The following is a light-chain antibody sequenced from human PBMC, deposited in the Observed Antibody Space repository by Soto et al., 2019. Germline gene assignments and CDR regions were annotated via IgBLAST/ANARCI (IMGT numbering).Light chain of an antibody. V-gene: IGKV1-5*03. CDR1: QIISTS. CDR3: QQYNTYSRT. Sequence: DIQMTQSPSTLSASVGDRVTVTCRASQIISTSLAWYQQKPGKAPKLLIYKASSLESGVPSRFSGSGSGTEFTLTISSLQPDDFATYYCQQYNTYSRTFGQGTKVDI. J-gene: IGKJ1*01. CDR2: KAS.